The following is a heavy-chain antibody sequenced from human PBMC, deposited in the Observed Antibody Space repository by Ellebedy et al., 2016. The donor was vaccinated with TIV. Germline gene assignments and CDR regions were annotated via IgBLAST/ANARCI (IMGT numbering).Heavy chain of an antibody. J-gene: IGHJ3*02. CDR1: GFTFSSYA. CDR2: ISYDGSNK. Sequence: GGSLRLXXAASGFTFSSYAMHWVRQAPGKGLEWVAVISYDGSNKYYADSVKGRFTISRVNSKNTLYLQMNSLRAEDTAVYYCARDSFRNDAFDIWGQGTMVTVSS. V-gene: IGHV3-30-3*01. D-gene: IGHD3-16*02. CDR3: ARDSFRNDAFDI.